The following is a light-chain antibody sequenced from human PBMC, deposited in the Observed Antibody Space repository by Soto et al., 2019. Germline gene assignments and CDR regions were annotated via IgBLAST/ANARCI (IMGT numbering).Light chain of an antibody. CDR2: GAS. V-gene: IGKV3-15*01. CDR1: QSVTSN. J-gene: IGKJ1*01. Sequence: EIVLTQSPGTLSLSPGERATLSCWASQSVTSNYLAWYQQKPAQSPRLLIYGASTRATGVPDRFSGSGSGTAFTLTISSLQSEDFAVYYCQQYNNWPPGTFGQGTKVDIK. CDR3: QQYNNWPPGT.